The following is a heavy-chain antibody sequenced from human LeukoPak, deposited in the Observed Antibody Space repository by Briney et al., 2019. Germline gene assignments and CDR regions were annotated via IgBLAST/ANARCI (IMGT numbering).Heavy chain of an antibody. CDR2: ISSSSSYI. CDR3: ARGYQLLSRVSDY. CDR1: GFTFSSYS. D-gene: IGHD2-2*01. Sequence: GGSLRLSCAASGFTFSSYSMNWVRQAPGKGLEWASSISSSSSYIYYADSVKGRFTISRDNAKNSLYLQMNSLRAEDTAVYYCARGYQLLSRVSDYWGQGTLVTVSS. J-gene: IGHJ4*02. V-gene: IGHV3-21*01.